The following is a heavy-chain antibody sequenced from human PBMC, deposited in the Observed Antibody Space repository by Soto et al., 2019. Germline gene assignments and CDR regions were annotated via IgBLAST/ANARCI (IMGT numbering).Heavy chain of an antibody. CDR3: GTWRGSSWFDY. J-gene: IGHJ4*02. D-gene: IGHD2-2*01. CDR2: IFSSDSSA. V-gene: IGHV5-51*01. Sequence: GESLKISCKASGFTFSSYSLGWVRHMPGKGLQWMGNIFSSDSSAKYSPSFVGQVTISVDRSINTAYLQWSSLKASDTAIYYRGTWRGSSWFDYWGPGTLVTVSS. CDR1: GFTFSSYS.